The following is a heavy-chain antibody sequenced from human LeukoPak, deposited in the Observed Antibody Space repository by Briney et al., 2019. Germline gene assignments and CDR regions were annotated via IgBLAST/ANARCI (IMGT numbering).Heavy chain of an antibody. CDR2: IYTSGST. V-gene: IGHV4-4*07. CDR1: GGSISSYH. D-gene: IGHD5-18*01. CDR3: ARDGLYSYGYSYFDY. Sequence: SETLSLTCTVSGGSISSYHWSWIRQPAGKGLEWIGRIYTSGSTNYNPSLKSRVTMSVDTSKNQFSLKLSSVTAADTAVCYCARDGLYSYGYSYFDYWGQGTLVTVSS. J-gene: IGHJ4*02.